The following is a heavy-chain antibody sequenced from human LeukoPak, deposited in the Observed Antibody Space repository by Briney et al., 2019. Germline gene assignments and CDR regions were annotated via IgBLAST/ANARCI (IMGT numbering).Heavy chain of an antibody. V-gene: IGHV3-66*02. CDR3: ARSGIAAAGFGGVNYYYYYMDV. Sequence: GGSLRLSCAASGLTVSSNYMSWVRQAPGQGLEWVSVIYSGGSTYYADSVKGRFTISRDISKNTLHLQMNSLRAESAAVYYCARSGIAAAGFGGVNYYYYYMDVWGKGTTVTVSS. J-gene: IGHJ6*03. CDR1: GLTVSSNY. D-gene: IGHD6-13*01. CDR2: IYSGGST.